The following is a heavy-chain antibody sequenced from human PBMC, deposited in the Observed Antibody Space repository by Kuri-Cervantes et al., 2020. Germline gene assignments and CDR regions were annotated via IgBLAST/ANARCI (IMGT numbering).Heavy chain of an antibody. J-gene: IGHJ4*02. CDR2: IKQGGSEK. D-gene: IGHD3-22*01. CDR1: GFTFSSYW. CDR3: ARDRYYYDSSGYSEIYYFDY. Sequence: GESLKISCAASGFTFSSYWMSWVRQAPGKGLEWVANIKQGGSEKYYVDSVKGRFTISRDNAKNSLYLQMNSLRAEDTAVYYCARDRYYYDSSGYSEIYYFDYWGQGTLVTVSS. V-gene: IGHV3-7*01.